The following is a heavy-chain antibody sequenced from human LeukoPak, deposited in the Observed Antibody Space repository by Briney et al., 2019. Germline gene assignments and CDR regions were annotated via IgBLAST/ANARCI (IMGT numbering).Heavy chain of an antibody. CDR3: ARDGMITAYAFDI. V-gene: IGHV3-21*01. D-gene: IGHD3-16*01. Sequence: GGSLRLSCAASGLTVSSSYMTWVRQAPGKGLEWVSTINSSGDYTCYADSVKGRFTISRDNAKNSLYLQMNSLRAEDTAVYYCARDGMITAYAFDIWGQGTMVTVSS. CDR1: GLTVSSSY. J-gene: IGHJ3*02. CDR2: INSSGDYT.